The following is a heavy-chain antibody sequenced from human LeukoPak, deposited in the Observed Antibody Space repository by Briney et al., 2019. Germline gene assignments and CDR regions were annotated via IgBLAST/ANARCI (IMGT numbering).Heavy chain of an antibody. J-gene: IGHJ4*02. CDR2: MNPNSGNT. CDR3: ATIRAHIAVGVTPDY. CDR1: GYTFTSYD. D-gene: IGHD6-19*01. V-gene: IGHV1-8*01. Sequence: GAPVKVSCKASGYTFTSYDINWVRQATGQGLEWMGWMNPNSGNTGYAQKFQGRVTMTRDTSINTAYMELSSLRPEDTAVYYCATIRAHIAVGVTPDYWGQGTLVTVSS.